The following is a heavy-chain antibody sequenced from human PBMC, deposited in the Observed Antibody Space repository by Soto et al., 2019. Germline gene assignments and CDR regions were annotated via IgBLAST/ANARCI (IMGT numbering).Heavy chain of an antibody. CDR1: GGSFSGHS. V-gene: IGHV4-34*01. Sequence: SETLSLTCAVYGGSFSGHSWTWIRQSPGKGLEWIGDINHSGRVNYSPSLKSRVTISLDTSKNQFSLTLSAVTAADTAMYYCSTRAYDTNGYYRFDPWGQGTLVTVPQ. CDR3: STRAYDTNGYYRFDP. D-gene: IGHD3-22*01. CDR2: INHSGRV. J-gene: IGHJ5*01.